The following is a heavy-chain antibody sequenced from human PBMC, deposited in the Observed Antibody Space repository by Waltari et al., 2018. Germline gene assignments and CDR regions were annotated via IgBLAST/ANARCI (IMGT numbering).Heavy chain of an antibody. CDR1: GGSFSGNY. V-gene: IGHV4-34*01. D-gene: IGHD3-22*01. Sequence: QVQLQQWGAGLLKPSETLSLTCAVYGGSFSGNYWSWIRQPLGKGLEWIGEINHSGSTNYTPSLKSRVTISVDTSKNQFSLKLSSVTAADTAVYYCARVAYYYDSSGYGGAFDIWGQGTMVTVSS. J-gene: IGHJ3*02. CDR3: ARVAYYYDSSGYGGAFDI. CDR2: INHSGST.